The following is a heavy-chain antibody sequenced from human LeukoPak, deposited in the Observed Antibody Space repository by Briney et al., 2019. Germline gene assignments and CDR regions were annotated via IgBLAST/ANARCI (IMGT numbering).Heavy chain of an antibody. D-gene: IGHD3-22*01. CDR3: ARQAYAYYDSSGDFDY. V-gene: IGHV4-39*01. CDR2: IYYSGST. CDR1: GGSISSSRDY. Sequence: PSETLSLTCTVSGGSISSSRDYWVRIRQRPGKGLEWFRSIYYSGSTYYNPSLKSRVTISVDTSKNQFSLKLSSVTAADTAVYYCARQAYAYYDSSGDFDYWGQGTLVTVPS. J-gene: IGHJ4*02.